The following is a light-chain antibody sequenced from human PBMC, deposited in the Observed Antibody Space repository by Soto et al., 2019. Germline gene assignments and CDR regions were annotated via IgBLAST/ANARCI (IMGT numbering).Light chain of an antibody. V-gene: IGKV1-39*01. Sequence: DIQMTQSPSSLPASVGDRVTITCRSRQSISRELNWYQQKLGKGPKLLIYVTSSLQSGVPSMFSGSVSGTDFTLTIRSLQPEEFETYYCQQSYSTPLTVGVGTKVDIK. CDR2: VTS. J-gene: IGKJ4*01. CDR3: QQSYSTPLT. CDR1: QSISRE.